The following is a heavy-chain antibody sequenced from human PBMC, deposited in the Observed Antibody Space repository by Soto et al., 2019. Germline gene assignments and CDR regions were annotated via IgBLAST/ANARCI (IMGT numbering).Heavy chain of an antibody. V-gene: IGHV4-31*03. CDR1: GGSISSGGYY. J-gene: IGHJ3*02. CDR2: IYYSGST. CDR3: ARDRGEGVPAADDAFDI. D-gene: IGHD2-2*01. Sequence: PSETLSLTCTVSGGSISSGGYYWSWIRQHPGKGLEWIGYIYYSGSTYYNPSLKSRVTISVDTSKNQFSLKLSSVTAADTAVYYCARDRGEGVPAADDAFDILGQGKMVTVSS.